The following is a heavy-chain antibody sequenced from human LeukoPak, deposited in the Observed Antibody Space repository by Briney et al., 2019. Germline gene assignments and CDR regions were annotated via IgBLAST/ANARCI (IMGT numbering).Heavy chain of an antibody. CDR1: GGSFSGYY. V-gene: IGHV4-34*01. J-gene: IGHJ3*02. Sequence: SETLSLTCAVYGGSFSGYYWSWIRQPPGKGLEWIGEINHSGSINYNPSLKSRVTISVDTSKNQFSLKLSSVTAADTAVYYCARLSQIVAFDIWGQGTMVTVSS. CDR2: INHSGSI. CDR3: ARLSQIVAFDI. D-gene: IGHD6-6*01.